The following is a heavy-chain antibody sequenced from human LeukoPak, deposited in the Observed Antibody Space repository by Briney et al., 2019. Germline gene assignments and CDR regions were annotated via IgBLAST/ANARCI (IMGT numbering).Heavy chain of an antibody. D-gene: IGHD6-19*01. CDR1: GLTFSTYW. CDR3: ARGGTSGWYYFDY. J-gene: IGHJ4*02. CDR2: INSDGRST. Sequence: GSLRLSCAASGLTFSTYWMHWVRQAPGKGLVWVSRINSDGRSTTYADFVKGRFTISRDNAKNTLYLQMNSLRAEDTAVYYCARGGTSGWYYFDYWGQGTLVTVSS. V-gene: IGHV3-74*01.